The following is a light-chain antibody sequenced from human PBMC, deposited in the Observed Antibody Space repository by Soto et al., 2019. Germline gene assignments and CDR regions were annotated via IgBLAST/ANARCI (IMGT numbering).Light chain of an antibody. Sequence: DIQLTQSPSSLSASVGDRVTISCRASQSIESFLNWYQQKPGKAPKLLISIASTLRGGVPSRFSGSGSGTDFTLTLSSLQPEDFATYYCQQSYITLYSFGQGTKLEIK. J-gene: IGKJ2*01. V-gene: IGKV1-39*01. CDR2: IAS. CDR1: QSIESF. CDR3: QQSYITLYS.